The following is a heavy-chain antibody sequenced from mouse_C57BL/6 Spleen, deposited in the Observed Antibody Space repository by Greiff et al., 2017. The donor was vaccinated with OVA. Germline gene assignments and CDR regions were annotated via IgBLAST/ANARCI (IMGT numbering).Heavy chain of an antibody. V-gene: IGHV1-15*01. J-gene: IGHJ4*01. CDR1: GYTFTDYE. D-gene: IGHD1-1*01. CDR2: IDPETGGT. CDR3: TRGILRYYYAMDY. Sequence: QVQLKQSGAELVRPGASVTLSCKASGYTFTDYEMHWVKQTPVHGLEWIGAIDPETGGTAYNQKFKGKAILTADKSSSTAYMELRSLTSEDSAVYYCTRGILRYYYAMDYWGQGTSVTVSS.